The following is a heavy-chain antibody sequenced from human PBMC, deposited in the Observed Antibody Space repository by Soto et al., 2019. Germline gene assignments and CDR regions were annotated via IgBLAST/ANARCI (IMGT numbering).Heavy chain of an antibody. V-gene: IGHV1-18*01. Sequence: QVQLVQSGAEVKKPGASVKVSCKASGYTFTSYGISWVRQAPGQGLEWMGWISAYNGNTNYAQKLQGRVTMTTDTSPSTAYMELRSLRSDDTAVYYCARDELQYPPIYYGMDVWGQGTTVTVSS. CDR2: ISAYNGNT. CDR3: ARDELQYPPIYYGMDV. D-gene: IGHD3-10*01. CDR1: GYTFTSYG. J-gene: IGHJ6*02.